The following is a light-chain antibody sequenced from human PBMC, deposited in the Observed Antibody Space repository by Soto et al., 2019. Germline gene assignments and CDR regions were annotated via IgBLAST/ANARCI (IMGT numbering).Light chain of an antibody. J-gene: IGKJ3*01. CDR3: QQSYSTPFT. CDR1: QSISSF. Sequence: DIQMTQSPSSLSASVGDRVTITCRASQSISSFLNWNQQKPEKDPQLLIYAASSLQSGVPSRFSGSGSGTDFTLTISSLQPEDFATYYCQQSYSTPFTFGPGTKVDIK. CDR2: AAS. V-gene: IGKV1-39*01.